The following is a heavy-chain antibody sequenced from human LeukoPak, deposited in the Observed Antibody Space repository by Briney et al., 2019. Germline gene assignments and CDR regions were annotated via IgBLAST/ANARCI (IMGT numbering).Heavy chain of an antibody. CDR3: ARDEVMGSLNWFDP. V-gene: IGHV3-33*01. Sequence: GGPLRFPFEAPGFTFSSYGMPWVRQAPGKGLEGEAVIWYDGSNKYYADSVKGRFTISRDNSKNTLYLQMNSLRAEDTAVYYCARDEVMGSLNWFDPWGQGTLVTVSS. D-gene: IGHD2-21*01. CDR1: GFTFSSYG. CDR2: IWYDGSNK. J-gene: IGHJ5*02.